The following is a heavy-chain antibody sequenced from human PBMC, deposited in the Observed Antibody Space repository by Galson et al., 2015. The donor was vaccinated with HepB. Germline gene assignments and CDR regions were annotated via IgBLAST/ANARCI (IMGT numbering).Heavy chain of an antibody. D-gene: IGHD6-6*01. Sequence: SVKVSCKASGGTFSSYAISWVRQAPGQGLEWMGGIVPIFGTANYAQKFQGRVAITADKSTSTAYMELSSLRSEDTAVYYCARAVEAARGRLAVNDFDIWGQGTMVTVSS. CDR1: GGTFSSYA. J-gene: IGHJ3*02. CDR2: IVPIFGTA. V-gene: IGHV1-69*06. CDR3: ARAVEAARGRLAVNDFDI.